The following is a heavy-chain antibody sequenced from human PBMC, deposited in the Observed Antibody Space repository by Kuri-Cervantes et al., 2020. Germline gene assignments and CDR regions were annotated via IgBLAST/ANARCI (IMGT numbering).Heavy chain of an antibody. V-gene: IGHV4-4*07. CDR1: GGSISSYY. Sequence: GSLRLSCTVSGGSISSYYWSWIRQPAGKGLEWIGRIYTSGSTNYNPSLKSRVTISVDKSKNQFSLKLSSVTAADTAVYYCARGRGKGRGGQYYMDVWGKGTTVTVSS. CDR3: ARGRGKGRGGQYYMDV. J-gene: IGHJ6*03. D-gene: IGHD3-16*01. CDR2: IYTSGST.